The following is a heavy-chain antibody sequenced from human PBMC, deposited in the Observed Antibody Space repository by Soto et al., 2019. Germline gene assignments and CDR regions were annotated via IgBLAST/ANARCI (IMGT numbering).Heavy chain of an antibody. D-gene: IGHD2-2*02. CDR1: GGTFSSYA. V-gene: IGHV1-69*13. CDR2: IIPIFGTA. J-gene: IGHJ6*02. Sequence: ASVKVSCKASGGTFSSYAISWVRQAPGQGLEWMGGIIPIFGTANYAQKFQGRVTITADESTSTAYMELSSLRSEDTAVYYCARGINTLGYYYYGMDVWGQGTTVTVS. CDR3: ARGINTLGYYYYGMDV.